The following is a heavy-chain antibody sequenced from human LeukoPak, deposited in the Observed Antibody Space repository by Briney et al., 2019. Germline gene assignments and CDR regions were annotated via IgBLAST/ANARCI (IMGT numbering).Heavy chain of an antibody. V-gene: IGHV3-66*01. CDR2: IYSGGST. Sequence: GGSLRLSCAASGFSFNSIWMSWVRQAPGKGLEWVSVIYSGGSTYYADSVKGRFTTSRDNSKNTLYLQMNSLRAEDTAVYYCATQLRSRSTDYWGQGTLVTVSS. J-gene: IGHJ4*02. D-gene: IGHD4-17*01. CDR3: ATQLRSRSTDY. CDR1: GFSFNSIW.